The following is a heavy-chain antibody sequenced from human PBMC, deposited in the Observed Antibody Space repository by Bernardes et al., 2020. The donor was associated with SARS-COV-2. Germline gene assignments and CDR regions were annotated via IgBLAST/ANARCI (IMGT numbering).Heavy chain of an antibody. CDR3: AKDYCGGDCDFFDY. D-gene: IGHD2-21*02. CDR2: VSGSGDT. V-gene: IGHV3-23*01. CDR1: GFTLDTFA. Sequence: GSLRLSCAASGFTLDTFAMSWVRQVPGKGLEWVSGVSGSGDTYYADSVKGRFTISRDNSKNILFLQMNDLRAEDTAVYYCAKDYCGGDCDFFDYWGQGTLVTVSS. J-gene: IGHJ4*02.